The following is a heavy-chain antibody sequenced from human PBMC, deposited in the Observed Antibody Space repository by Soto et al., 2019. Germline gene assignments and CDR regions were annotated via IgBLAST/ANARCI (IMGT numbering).Heavy chain of an antibody. J-gene: IGHJ4*02. CDR2: ISYDGSNK. CDR3: ARDKWLELTGPLDY. V-gene: IGHV3-30-3*01. D-gene: IGHD3-22*01. CDR1: GFTFSSYA. Sequence: GSLRLSCAASGFTFSSYAMHWVRQAPGKGLEWVAVISYDGSNKYYADSVKGRFTISRDNSKNTLYLQMNSLRAEDTAVYYCARDKWLELTGPLDYWGQGTLVTVSS.